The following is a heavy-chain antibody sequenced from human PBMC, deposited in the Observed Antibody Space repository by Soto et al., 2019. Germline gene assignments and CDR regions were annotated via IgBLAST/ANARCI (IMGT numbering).Heavy chain of an antibody. Sequence: XECLSLSCAASGLAFSSYCMHWVRPTPGKGPVWVSRIYNDGSRTGYADSVKGRFTISRDNAKNTLYLQMSSLTVEDTAVYYCARDLYANTTPYFDLWGQGTLVTVSS. CDR2: IYNDGSRT. V-gene: IGHV3-74*01. CDR3: ARDLYANTTPYFDL. D-gene: IGHD1-1*01. CDR1: GLAFSSYC. J-gene: IGHJ4*02.